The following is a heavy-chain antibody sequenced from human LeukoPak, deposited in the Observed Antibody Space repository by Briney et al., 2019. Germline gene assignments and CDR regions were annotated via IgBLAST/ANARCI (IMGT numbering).Heavy chain of an antibody. CDR1: GFTFTTYA. V-gene: IGHV3-7*01. Sequence: PGGSLRLSCEASGFTFTTYAMSWVRQAPGKGLEWVANIKQDGSEKYYVDSVKGRFTISRDNAKNSLYLQMNSLRAEDTAVYYCARSSGSGSYTPYYYYGMDVWGQGTTVTVSS. J-gene: IGHJ6*02. CDR3: ARSSGSGSYTPYYYYGMDV. D-gene: IGHD3-10*01. CDR2: IKQDGSEK.